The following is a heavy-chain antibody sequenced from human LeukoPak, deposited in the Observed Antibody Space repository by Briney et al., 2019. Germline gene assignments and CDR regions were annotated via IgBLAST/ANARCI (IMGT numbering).Heavy chain of an antibody. CDR3: ARKGVYCSSTSCQIPYGMDV. J-gene: IGHJ6*02. CDR2: IYGGGST. D-gene: IGHD2-2*01. CDR1: GFTVSSNY. Sequence: TGGSLRLSCAASGFTVSSNYMTWVRQAPGKGLEWVSLIYGGGSTHYADSVKGRFTISRDNSKNTLYLQMNSLRAEDTAVYYCARKGVYCSSTSCQIPYGMDVWGQGTTATVSS. V-gene: IGHV3-66*01.